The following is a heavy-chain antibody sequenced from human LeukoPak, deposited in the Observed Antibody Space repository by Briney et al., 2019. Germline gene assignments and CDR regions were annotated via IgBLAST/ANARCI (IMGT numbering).Heavy chain of an antibody. D-gene: IGHD2-2*01. V-gene: IGHV3-7*01. CDR2: IKQDGSEV. Sequence: PGGSLRLSCAASGFTFSRYWMSWVRQAPVKGLEWVANIKQDGSEVYYVDSVKGRFTISRDNGKNSLFLQMNSLRAEDTAVYYCASHPVGRDQLPPYWGQGTLVTVSS. J-gene: IGHJ4*02. CDR3: ASHPVGRDQLPPY. CDR1: GFTFSRYW.